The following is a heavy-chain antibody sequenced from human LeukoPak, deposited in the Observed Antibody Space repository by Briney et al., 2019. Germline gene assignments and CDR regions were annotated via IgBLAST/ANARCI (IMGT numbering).Heavy chain of an antibody. J-gene: IGHJ5*02. CDR1: GGTFSSYA. D-gene: IGHD2-2*01. Sequence: SVKVSCKASGGTFSSYAISWVRQAPGQGLEWMGGIIPIFGTANYAQKFQGRVTITADESTSAAYMELSSLRSEDTAVYYCARERGGGNIVVVPAAISCWFDPWGQGTLVTVSS. CDR2: IIPIFGTA. CDR3: ARERGGGNIVVVPAAISCWFDP. V-gene: IGHV1-69*01.